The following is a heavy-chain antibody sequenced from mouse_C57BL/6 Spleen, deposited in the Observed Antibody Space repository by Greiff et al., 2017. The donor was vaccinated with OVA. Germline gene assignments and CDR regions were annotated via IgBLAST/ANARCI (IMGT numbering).Heavy chain of an antibody. CDR1: GYTFTSYW. J-gene: IGHJ2*01. CDR2: IDPSDSYT. V-gene: IGHV1-69*01. CDR3: ARHGRGYFDY. D-gene: IGHD1-1*01. Sequence: QVQLQQPGAELVMPGASVKLSCKASGYTFTSYWMHWVKQRPGQGLEWIGEIDPSDSYTNYNQKFKGKSTLTVDKSSSTAYMQLSSLTSEDSAVYYCARHGRGYFDYWGQGTTLTVSS.